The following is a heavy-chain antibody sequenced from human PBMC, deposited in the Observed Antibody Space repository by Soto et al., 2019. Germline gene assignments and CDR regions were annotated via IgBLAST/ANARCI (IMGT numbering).Heavy chain of an antibody. V-gene: IGHV1-46*01. Sequence: ASVKVSCKASGFSFSDYFMHWVRQAPGQGLEWMGIINPSGDSRNYAQKFQGRVTITRYTSTSTVYMDLSSLRYEDTAVYYCARDNSQNYGPPAASSWFHPWGHGTPVTVSS. J-gene: IGHJ5*02. CDR2: INPSGDSR. D-gene: IGHD2-15*01. CDR3: ARDNSQNYGPPAASSWFHP. CDR1: GFSFSDYF.